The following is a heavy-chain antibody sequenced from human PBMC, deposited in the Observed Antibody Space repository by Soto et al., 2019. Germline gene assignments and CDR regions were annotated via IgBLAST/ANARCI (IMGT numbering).Heavy chain of an antibody. Sequence: GGSLRLSCAASGFTFRNYAMHWGLQAPCKGLECLAVIAYDGSNAFYRDSVKGRFTISRDNSKNTLYLHMNSLRSEDTGVYYCARGDREDILVVVGARPGEYGIDIWGQGTTVTVSS. CDR2: IAYDGSNA. D-gene: IGHD2-15*01. J-gene: IGHJ6*02. CDR3: ARGDREDILVVVGARPGEYGIDI. CDR1: GFTFRNYA. V-gene: IGHV3-30-3*01.